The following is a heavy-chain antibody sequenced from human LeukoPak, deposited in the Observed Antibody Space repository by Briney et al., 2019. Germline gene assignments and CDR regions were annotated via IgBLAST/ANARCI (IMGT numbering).Heavy chain of an antibody. J-gene: IGHJ3*02. CDR2: ISSSSSYI. CDR1: GFTFSSYG. Sequence: GGSLRLSCAASGFTFSSYGMNWVRQAPGKGLEWVSSISSSSSYIYYAYSVKGRFTITRDNANNSLYLQMNSLRAEDTAVYYCARAYYYDSSGYSDAFDIWGQGTMVTVSS. V-gene: IGHV3-21*01. D-gene: IGHD3-22*01. CDR3: ARAYYYDSSGYSDAFDI.